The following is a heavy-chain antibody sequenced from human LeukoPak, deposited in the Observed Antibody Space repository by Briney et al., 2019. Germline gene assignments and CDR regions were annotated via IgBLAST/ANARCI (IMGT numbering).Heavy chain of an antibody. D-gene: IGHD3-9*01. Sequence: SETLSLTCTVSGGSISSYYWSWIRQPPGKGLEWIGYIYYSGSTNYNPSLKSRVTISVDTSKNQFSLKLSSVTAADTAVYYCARAGYDILTGYYHTPFDYWGQGTLVTVSS. J-gene: IGHJ4*02. CDR1: GGSISSYY. CDR2: IYYSGST. V-gene: IGHV4-59*01. CDR3: ARAGYDILTGYYHTPFDY.